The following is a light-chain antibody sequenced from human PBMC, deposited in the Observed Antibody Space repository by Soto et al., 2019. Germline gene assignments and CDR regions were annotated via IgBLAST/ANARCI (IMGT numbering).Light chain of an antibody. CDR1: QSVLYSSNKRNY. J-gene: IGKJ4*01. Sequence: SCWASQSVLYSSNKRNYLAWYQQKPRQPPKLLISWASTRESGVPDRFSGSGSGTDFTLTISSLQAEDVAVYFCQQYYNSPPTFGGGTKVEIK. CDR3: QQYYNSPPT. V-gene: IGKV4-1*01. CDR2: WAS.